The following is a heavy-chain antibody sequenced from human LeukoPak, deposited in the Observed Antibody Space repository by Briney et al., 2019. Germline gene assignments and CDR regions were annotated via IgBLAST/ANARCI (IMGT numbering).Heavy chain of an antibody. J-gene: IGHJ6*03. CDR2: IYYSGST. V-gene: IGHV4-59*11. CDR3: ARVDFLYYYMDV. Sequence: SETLSLTCTVSGVSISSHYWSWIRQPPGKGLEWIGYIYYSGSTNYNPSLKSRVTISVDTSKNQFSLKLSSVTAADTAVYYCARVDFLYYYMDVWGKGTTVTVSS. CDR1: GVSISSHY. D-gene: IGHD3-3*01.